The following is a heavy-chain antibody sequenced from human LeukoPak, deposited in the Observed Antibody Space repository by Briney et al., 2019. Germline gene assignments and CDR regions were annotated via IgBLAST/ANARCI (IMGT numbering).Heavy chain of an antibody. CDR2: ISSNGVST. CDR3: ARRFASSHFFSDY. D-gene: IGHD2-2*01. Sequence: GGSLRLSCAASGFTFSSYWMHWVRQAPGKGLEYVSGISSNGVSTYYANSVKGRFTISRDNSKNTLYLQMASLTAEDMAVYYCARRFASSHFFSDYWGQGALVTVSS. J-gene: IGHJ4*02. CDR1: GFTFSSYW. V-gene: IGHV3-64*01.